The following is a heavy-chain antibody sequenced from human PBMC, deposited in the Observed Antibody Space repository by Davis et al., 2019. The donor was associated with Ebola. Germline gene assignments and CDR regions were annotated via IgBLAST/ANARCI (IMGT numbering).Heavy chain of an antibody. CDR2: ISSSSSYI. V-gene: IGHV3-21*01. CDR3: ARASITMIVTNWFDP. J-gene: IGHJ5*02. CDR1: GFTFSTYS. Sequence: SCAASGFTFSTYSMNWVRQAPGKGLEWVSSISSSSSYIYYADSVKGRFTTSRDNAKNSLYLQMNSLRAEDTAVYYCARASITMIVTNWFDPWGQGTLVTVSS. D-gene: IGHD3-22*01.